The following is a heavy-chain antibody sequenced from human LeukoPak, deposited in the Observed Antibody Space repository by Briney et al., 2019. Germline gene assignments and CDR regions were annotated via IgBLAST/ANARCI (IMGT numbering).Heavy chain of an antibody. CDR2: IKQDGSAK. Sequence: QPGGSLRLSCAASGFTFSSYAMSWVRQAPGKGLEWVANIKQDGSAKHYVDSVKGRFTISRDNAKNSLYLQMNSLRAEDTAIYYCARRYFDYWGQGTLVTVSS. CDR1: GFTFSSYA. J-gene: IGHJ4*02. V-gene: IGHV3-7*03. CDR3: ARRYFDY.